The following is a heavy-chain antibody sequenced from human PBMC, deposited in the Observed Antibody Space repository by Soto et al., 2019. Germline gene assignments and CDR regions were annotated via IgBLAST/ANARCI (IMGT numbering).Heavy chain of an antibody. J-gene: IGHJ4*02. CDR3: ALRSMAVVPEY. CDR1: GFTFDDYA. V-gene: IGHV3-9*01. CDR2: ISWNSGSI. D-gene: IGHD3-22*01. Sequence: PGGSLRLSCAASGFTFDDYAMHWVRQAPGKGLEWVSGISWNSGSIGYADSVKGRFTISRDNAKNSLTLSSMTAADTAVYYCALRSMAVVPEYWGQGTLVTVSS.